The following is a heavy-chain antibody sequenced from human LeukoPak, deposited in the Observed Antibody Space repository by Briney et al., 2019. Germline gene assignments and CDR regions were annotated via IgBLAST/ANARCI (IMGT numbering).Heavy chain of an antibody. CDR3: ARDGEMATKLYYFDY. V-gene: IGHV1-46*01. J-gene: IGHJ4*02. CDR1: GYTFTSYG. Sequence: ASVKVSCKASGYTFTSYGISWVRQAPGQGLEWMGIINPSSGSTSSAQKFQGRVTMTRDTSTSTVYMELSSLRSEDTAVYYCARDGEMATKLYYFDYWGQGTLVTVSS. D-gene: IGHD5-24*01. CDR2: INPSSGST.